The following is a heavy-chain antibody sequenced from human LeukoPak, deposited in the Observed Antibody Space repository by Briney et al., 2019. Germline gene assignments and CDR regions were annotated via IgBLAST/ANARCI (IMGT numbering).Heavy chain of an antibody. CDR1: GYTFTSYG. V-gene: IGHV1-18*01. CDR2: ISAYNGNT. CDR3: ARSLIYGDSRPFDY. Sequence: PVASVKVSCKASGYTFTSYGISWVRQAPGQGLEWTGWISAYNGNTNYAQKLQGRVTMTTDTSTSTAYMELRSLRSDDTAVYYCARSLIYGDSRPFDYWGQGTLVTVSS. J-gene: IGHJ4*02. D-gene: IGHD4-17*01.